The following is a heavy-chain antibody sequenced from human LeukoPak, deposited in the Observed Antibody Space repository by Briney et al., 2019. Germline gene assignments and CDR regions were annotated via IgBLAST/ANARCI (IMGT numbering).Heavy chain of an antibody. J-gene: IGHJ4*02. CDR2: IYTGGST. CDR1: GGSISSGSYY. D-gene: IGHD4-23*01. CDR3: AREIDYGGNSDY. Sequence: PSQTLSLTCTVSGGSISSGSYYWSWIRQPAGKGLEWIGRIYTGGSTNYNPSLKSRVTISVDTSKNQFSLKLSSVTAADTAVYYCAREIDYGGNSDYWGQGTLVTVSS. V-gene: IGHV4-61*02.